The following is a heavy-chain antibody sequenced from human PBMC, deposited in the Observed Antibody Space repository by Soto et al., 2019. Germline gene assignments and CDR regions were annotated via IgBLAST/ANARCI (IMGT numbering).Heavy chain of an antibody. Sequence: GGSLRLSCAASGFTFSSYWMSWVRQAPGKGLEWVSRIDSDGSSTSYADSVKGRFTISRDNAKNTLYLQMNSLRAEDTAMYYCARDLRAVGMASRFDPWGQGTLVTVSS. CDR3: ARDLRAVGMASRFDP. J-gene: IGHJ5*02. D-gene: IGHD6-13*01. CDR1: GFTFSSYW. CDR2: IDSDGSST. V-gene: IGHV3-74*01.